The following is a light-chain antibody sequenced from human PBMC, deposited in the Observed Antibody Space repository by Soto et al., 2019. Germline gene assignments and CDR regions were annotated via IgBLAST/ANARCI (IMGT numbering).Light chain of an antibody. V-gene: IGKV1-9*01. CDR3: QQYDSYPIT. Sequence: DIQLTQSPSFLSASVGDRVTMTCRASQGISSYLAWYQQKPGKAPKLLIYAASTLLSGVPSRFSGSGSGTDFTLTISSVQPEDFGTYYCQQYDSYPITFGQGTRLEIK. CDR2: AAS. CDR1: QGISSY. J-gene: IGKJ5*01.